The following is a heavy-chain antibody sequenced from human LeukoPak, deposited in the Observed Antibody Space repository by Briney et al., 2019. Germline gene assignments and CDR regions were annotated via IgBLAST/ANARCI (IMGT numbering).Heavy chain of an antibody. J-gene: IGHJ6*04. Sequence: GRSLRLSCAASGFTFSSYGMHWVRQAPGKGLEWVAVISYDGSNKYYANSVKGRFTISRDNSKNTLYLQMNSLRAEDTAVYYCAKEFGELFANVYYYYGMDVGGKGTTVTVS. CDR3: AKEFGELFANVYYYYGMDV. CDR2: ISYDGSNK. CDR1: GFTFSSYG. V-gene: IGHV3-30*18. D-gene: IGHD3-10*01.